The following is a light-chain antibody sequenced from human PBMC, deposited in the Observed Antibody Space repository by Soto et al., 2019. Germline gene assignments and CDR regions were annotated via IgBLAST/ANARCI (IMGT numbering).Light chain of an antibody. CDR2: EVS. CDR1: SSDVGRYNF. V-gene: IGLV2-14*01. CDR3: SSYTSNSTFYA. J-gene: IGLJ1*01. Sequence: QSALTQPASVSGSPGQSITISCTGTSSDVGRYNFVSWYQQHPDKAPKLMIYEVSNRPSGISYRFSGSKSGNTASLTIFGLQAEDEADYYCSSYTSNSTFYAFGTGTKVTVL.